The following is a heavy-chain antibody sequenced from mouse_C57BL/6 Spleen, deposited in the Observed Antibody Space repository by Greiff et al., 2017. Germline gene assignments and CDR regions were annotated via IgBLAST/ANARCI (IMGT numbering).Heavy chain of an antibody. V-gene: IGHV1-64*01. Sequence: QVQLQQPGAELVKPGASVKLSCKASGYTFTSYWMHWVKQRPGQGLEWIGMIHPNSGSTNYNEKFKSKATLTVDKSSSTAYMQLSSLTSEDSAVYYCARNYYGSSPDYFDYWGQGTTLKVSS. J-gene: IGHJ2*01. CDR3: ARNYYGSSPDYFDY. D-gene: IGHD1-1*01. CDR1: GYTFTSYW. CDR2: IHPNSGST.